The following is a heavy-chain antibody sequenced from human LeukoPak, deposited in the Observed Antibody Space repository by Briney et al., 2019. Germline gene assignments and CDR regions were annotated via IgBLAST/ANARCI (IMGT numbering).Heavy chain of an antibody. V-gene: IGHV1-69*05. Sequence: ASVTVSCKASGGTFSSYAISWVRQAPGQGLEWMGGIIPIFGTANYAQKFQGRVTITTDESTSTAYMELSSLRSEDTAVYYCARAGGTRYSGSYYGYWGQGTLVTVSS. CDR3: ARAGGTRYSGSYYGY. J-gene: IGHJ4*02. CDR2: IIPIFGTA. D-gene: IGHD1-26*01. CDR1: GGTFSSYA.